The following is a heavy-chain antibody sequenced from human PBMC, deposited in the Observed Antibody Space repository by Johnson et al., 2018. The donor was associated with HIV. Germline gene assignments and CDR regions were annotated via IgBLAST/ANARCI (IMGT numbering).Heavy chain of an antibody. J-gene: IGHJ3*02. CDR2: ISYDGSNK. CDR1: GFTFSSYA. Sequence: QVQLVESGGGVVQPGRSLRLSCAASGFTFSSYAMHWVRQAPGKGLEWVAVISYDGSNKYYADSVKGRFTISRDNSKNTLYLQMNSLRAEDTAVYYCAKDFYTSSWTNDAFDIWGQGTMVTVSS. V-gene: IGHV3-30*04. CDR3: AKDFYTSSWTNDAFDI. D-gene: IGHD6-13*01.